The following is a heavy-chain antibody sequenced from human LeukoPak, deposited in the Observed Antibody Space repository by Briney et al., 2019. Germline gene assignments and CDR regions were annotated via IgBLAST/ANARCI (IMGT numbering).Heavy chain of an antibody. CDR2: IRSKANNYAT. V-gene: IGHV3-73*01. CDR1: GFTFTGSA. D-gene: IGHD6-19*01. CDR3: TSLYSSAWS. Sequence: GGSLRLSGAASGFTFTGSAMHWVGQASGKGLEWVGRIRSKANNYATAYAASVKGRFTISRDDSKNTAYLQMNSLKTEDTAVYYCTSLYSSAWSGGQGTLVTVSS. J-gene: IGHJ4*02.